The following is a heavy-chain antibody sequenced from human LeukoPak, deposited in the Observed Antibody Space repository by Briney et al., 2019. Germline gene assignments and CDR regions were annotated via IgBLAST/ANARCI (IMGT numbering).Heavy chain of an antibody. Sequence: PGGSLRLSCAASGFTFSSYAMSWVRQAPGKGLGWVSAISGSGGSTYYADSVKGRFTISRDNSKNTLYLQMNSLSVEDTAVYYCARVGYYASGPFSYFDYWGQGTLVTVSS. D-gene: IGHD3-10*01. CDR3: ARVGYYASGPFSYFDY. J-gene: IGHJ4*02. CDR2: ISGSGGST. CDR1: GFTFSSYA. V-gene: IGHV3-23*01.